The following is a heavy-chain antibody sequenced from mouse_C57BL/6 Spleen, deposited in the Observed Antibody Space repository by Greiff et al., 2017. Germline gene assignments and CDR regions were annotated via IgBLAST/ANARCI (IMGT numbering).Heavy chain of an antibody. CDR2: ISSGGSYT. D-gene: IGHD4-1*01. CDR1: GFTFSNYG. V-gene: IGHV5-6*01. J-gene: IGHJ3*01. Sequence: EVQLVESGGDLVKPGGSLKLSCAASGFTFSNYGMSWVRQTPDKRLEWVATISSGGSYTYYPDSVKGRVTISRDNAKNTLFLQMSSLKSEDTAMYYCARHVGLTGTYWFAYWGQGTLVTVSA. CDR3: ARHVGLTGTYWFAY.